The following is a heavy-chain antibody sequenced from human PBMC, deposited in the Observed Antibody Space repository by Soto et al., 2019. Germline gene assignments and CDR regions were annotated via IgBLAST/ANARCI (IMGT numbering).Heavy chain of an antibody. J-gene: IGHJ6*03. D-gene: IGHD4-4*01. CDR2: ISSSSSTI. V-gene: IGHV3-48*01. CDR3: ARVAATVEMAISYMAV. CDR1: GFTFSSYG. Sequence: PGGSLRLSCAASGFTFSSYGMHWVRQAPGKGLEWVSYISSSSSTIYYADSVKGRFTISRDNAKNSLYLQMNSLRAEDTAVYYCARVAATVEMAISYMAVWGKGTTVTVSS.